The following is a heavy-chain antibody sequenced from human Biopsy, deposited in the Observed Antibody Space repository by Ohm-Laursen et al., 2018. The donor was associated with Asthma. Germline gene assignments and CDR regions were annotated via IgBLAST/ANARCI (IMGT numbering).Heavy chain of an antibody. CDR2: IMTVFGTT. J-gene: IGHJ6*02. D-gene: IGHD6-19*01. CDR3: ARCQVGYSSGWSLLLKKIYYSGMDV. Sequence: SVKVSCKAPGGTFSNFAISWGRQAPGQGLEWLGGIMTVFGTTNYAQKFQGRVTITADESTSTAYMEVTSLRSEDTAIYYCARCQVGYSSGWSLLLKKIYYSGMDVWGQGTAVTVSS. CDR1: GGTFSNFA. V-gene: IGHV1-69*13.